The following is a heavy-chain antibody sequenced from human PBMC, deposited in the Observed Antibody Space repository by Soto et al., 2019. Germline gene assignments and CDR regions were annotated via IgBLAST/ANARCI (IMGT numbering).Heavy chain of an antibody. Sequence: LETLCVTKTVVGGYISNHYCSWIMQPPGKGLEWIGYIYYSGSTNYNPSLKSRVTISVDTSKNQFSLKLSSVTAADTAVYYCAREGTTALGFDYWGQGTLVTVSS. D-gene: IGHD1-7*01. CDR2: IYYSGST. CDR3: AREGTTALGFDY. V-gene: IGHV4-59*11. J-gene: IGHJ4*02. CDR1: GGYISNHY.